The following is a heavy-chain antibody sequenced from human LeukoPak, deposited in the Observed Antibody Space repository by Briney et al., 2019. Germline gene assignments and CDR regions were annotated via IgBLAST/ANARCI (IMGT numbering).Heavy chain of an antibody. J-gene: IGHJ4*02. CDR2: IYYSGST. V-gene: IGHV4-30-4*01. CDR3: ARDLGIAATTDY. CDR1: GGSITSGDYY. Sequence: SQTLSLTCTVSGGSITSGDYYWSWIRQPPGKGLEWIGYIYYSGSTYYNPSLKSRVTISVDTSKKRFSLKLSSVTAADTAVYYCARDLGIAATTDYWGQGTLVTASS. D-gene: IGHD6-13*01.